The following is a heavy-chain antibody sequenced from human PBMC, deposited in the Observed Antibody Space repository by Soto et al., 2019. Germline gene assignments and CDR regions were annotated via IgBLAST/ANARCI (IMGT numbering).Heavy chain of an antibody. V-gene: IGHV3-15*07. CDR2: IKSKADGGTT. CDR3: TTDLENSSGWYLSDP. Sequence: PGGSLRLSCAASGFSFSHAWMNWVRQAPGKGLEWVGRIKSKADGGTTDYAAPVKGRFTISRDDSKNTMFLHMNSLETEDTAVYYCTTDLENSSGWYLSDPWGQGTLVTVSS. CDR1: GFSFSHAW. J-gene: IGHJ5*02. D-gene: IGHD6-19*01.